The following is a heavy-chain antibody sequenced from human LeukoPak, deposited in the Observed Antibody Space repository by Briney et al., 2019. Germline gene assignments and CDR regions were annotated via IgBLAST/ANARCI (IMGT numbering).Heavy chain of an antibody. Sequence: SETLSLTCIVSGGSISSYYWSWIRQPPGKGLEWIGYIYYSGSTNYTPSLKSRVTISVDTSKNQFSLKLSSVTPADTAVYYCARQIWFWESINYYFDYWGQGTLVTVSS. CDR3: ARQIWFWESINYYFDY. J-gene: IGHJ4*02. D-gene: IGHD3-10*01. V-gene: IGHV4-59*08. CDR2: IYYSGST. CDR1: GGSISSYY.